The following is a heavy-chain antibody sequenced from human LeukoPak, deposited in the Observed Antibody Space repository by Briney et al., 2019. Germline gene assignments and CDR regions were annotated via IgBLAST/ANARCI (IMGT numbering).Heavy chain of an antibody. Sequence: GGSLRLSCTASGITFNYAWMTGVRQAPGKGLEWVGRIRDKTGGGTSDYAAPVKGRFTISRDDSKNMLYLQMNSLRTEDTGVYYCTTDRRELENIWGQGTLVTVSP. J-gene: IGHJ4*02. CDR1: GITFNYAW. V-gene: IGHV3-15*01. CDR3: TTDRRELENI. D-gene: IGHD1-26*01. CDR2: IRDKTGGGTS.